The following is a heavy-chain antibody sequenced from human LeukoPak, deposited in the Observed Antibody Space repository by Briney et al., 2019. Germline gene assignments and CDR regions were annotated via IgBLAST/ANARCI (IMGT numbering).Heavy chain of an antibody. D-gene: IGHD3-22*01. CDR3: ARDSSGYSAYYYYGMDV. Sequence: ASVKVSCKASGYTFTSYGISWVRQAPGQGLEWMGWISAYNGNTNYAQKLQGRVTMTTDTSTSTAYMELRSLRSDDTAVYYCARDSSGYSAYYYYGMDVWGQGTTVTVSS. V-gene: IGHV1-18*01. CDR2: ISAYNGNT. J-gene: IGHJ6*02. CDR1: GYTFTSYG.